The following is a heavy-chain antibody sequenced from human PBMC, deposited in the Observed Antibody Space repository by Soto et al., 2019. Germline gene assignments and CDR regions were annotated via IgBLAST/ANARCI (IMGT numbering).Heavy chain of an antibody. CDR3: AQGLYSWLGNGLDI. CDR2: FGGSGGST. J-gene: IGHJ3*02. D-gene: IGHD5-18*01. Sequence: EVQLLESGGGLVQPGGSLRLSCAASGFIFSSYAMSWVRQAPGKGLEWVSTFGGSGGSTYYADSVKGRFTISRDNTKNTLYLQMNSLRAEDTALYFCAQGLYSWLGNGLDIWGQGTMVTVSS. V-gene: IGHV3-23*01. CDR1: GFIFSSYA.